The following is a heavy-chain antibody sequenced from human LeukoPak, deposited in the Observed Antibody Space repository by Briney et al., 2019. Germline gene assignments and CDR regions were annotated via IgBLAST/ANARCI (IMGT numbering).Heavy chain of an antibody. CDR1: GFTFITYA. V-gene: IGHV3-23*01. CDR3: AGYVWGTYRYTNY. CDR2: ISGHSDST. D-gene: IGHD3-16*02. Sequence: GGSLSLSCAASGFTFITYAMSWVRQVHREGTEWVSGISGHSDSTYHPDSVKGRFTISRDNSKNTLYLQMNSLRAEHTAVYYCAGYVWGTYRYTNYWGQGTLVTVSS. J-gene: IGHJ4*02.